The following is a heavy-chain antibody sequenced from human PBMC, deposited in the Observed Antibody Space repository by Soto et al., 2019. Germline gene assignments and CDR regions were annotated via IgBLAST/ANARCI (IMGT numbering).Heavy chain of an antibody. CDR3: AINSPYCTSTSCYAD. CDR2: ISTSGDST. J-gene: IGHJ1*01. V-gene: IGHV3-23*01. D-gene: IGHD2-2*01. CDR1: GFTFSSYA. Sequence: PGGSLRLSCAASGFTFSSYAMSWVRQAPGKGLEWVSGISTSGDSTYYADSVKGRFTISRDNSKDTLYLQMNSLRAGDTAVYYCAINSPYCTSTSCYADLGQGTLVTSPQ.